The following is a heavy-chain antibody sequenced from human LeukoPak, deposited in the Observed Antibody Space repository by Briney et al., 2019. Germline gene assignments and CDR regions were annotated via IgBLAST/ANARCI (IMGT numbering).Heavy chain of an antibody. Sequence: SETLSLTCTVSGGSISNYYWSWIRQPPGKGLEWIGYIYYSGSTNYNPSLKSRVAISADTSKHQFSLKLSSVTAADTAVYYCARWYYDSRGTRWFDPWGQGTLVTVSS. CDR1: GGSISNYY. V-gene: IGHV4-59*08. D-gene: IGHD3-22*01. CDR3: ARWYYDSRGTRWFDP. J-gene: IGHJ5*02. CDR2: IYYSGST.